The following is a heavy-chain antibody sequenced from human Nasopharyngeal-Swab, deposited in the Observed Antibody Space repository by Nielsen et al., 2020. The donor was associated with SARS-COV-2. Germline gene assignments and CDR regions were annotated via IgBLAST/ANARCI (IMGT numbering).Heavy chain of an antibody. J-gene: IGHJ6*02. D-gene: IGHD2-15*01. CDR2: ISDNDGST. CDR3: AKGGHCGGGSCNSLPYNYYFGMDV. Sequence: GGSLRLSCEASGFTLSSYAMTWVRQAPGKGLEWVSGISDNDGSTNYAGSVKGRFTISRDESKNTVYLQMNSLRAEDSAIYYCAKGGHCGGGSCNSLPYNYYFGMDVWGQGTTVPSP. V-gene: IGHV3-23*01. CDR1: GFTLSSYA.